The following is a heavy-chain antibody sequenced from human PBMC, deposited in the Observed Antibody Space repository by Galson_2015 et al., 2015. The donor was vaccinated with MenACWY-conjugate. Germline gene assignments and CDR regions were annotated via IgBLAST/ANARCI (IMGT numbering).Heavy chain of an antibody. Sequence: SLRLSCEASGFTFNNFGIHWVRRAPGKGLEWVAFLSYDGSVKSYADSVKGRFAISRDNSENTLYLQMSSLSIDDTAVYYCAREKFRFTTPGAGPGAVDPWGQGTPVTASS. V-gene: IGHV3-30*15. J-gene: IGHJ5*02. CDR2: LSYDGSVK. D-gene: IGHD6-19*01. CDR3: AREKFRFTTPGAGPGAVDP. CDR1: GFTFNNFG.